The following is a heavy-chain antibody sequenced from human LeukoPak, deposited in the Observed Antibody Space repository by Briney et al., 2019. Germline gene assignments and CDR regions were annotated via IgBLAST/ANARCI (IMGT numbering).Heavy chain of an antibody. J-gene: IGHJ6*02. D-gene: IGHD3-22*01. V-gene: IGHV3-73*01. CDR3: TRHGRDYYDSSGYDPDYYYYGMDV. CDR2: IRSKANSYAT. Sequence: PGGSLKLSCAASGFTFSGSAMHWVRQASGKGLEWVGRIRSKANSYATAYAASVKGRFTISRDDSKNTAYLQMNSLKTEDTAVYYCTRHGRDYYDSSGYDPDYYYYGMDVWGQGTTVTVSS. CDR1: GFTFSGSA.